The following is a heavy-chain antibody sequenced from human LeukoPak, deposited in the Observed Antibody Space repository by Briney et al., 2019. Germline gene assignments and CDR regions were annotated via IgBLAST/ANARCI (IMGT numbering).Heavy chain of an antibody. CDR2: IRWNSGSI. J-gene: IGHJ3*02. V-gene: IGHV3-9*01. Sequence: PGRSLRLSCAASGFTFDDYAMHWVRQAPGKGLEWVSGIRWNSGSIGYADSVKGRFTISRDNAKNSLYLQMNSLRAEDTALYYCAKDIRDGVQLWLIGGYAFDIWGQGTMVTVSS. CDR3: AKDIRDGVQLWLIGGYAFDI. CDR1: GFTFDDYA. D-gene: IGHD5-18*01.